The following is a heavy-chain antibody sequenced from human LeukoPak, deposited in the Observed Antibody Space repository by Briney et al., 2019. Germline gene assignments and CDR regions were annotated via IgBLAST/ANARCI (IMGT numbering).Heavy chain of an antibody. CDR2: ISYDGSNK. V-gene: IGHV3-30*18. CDR3: AKDYRPYGDHAVDY. Sequence: GGSLRLSCAASGFTFSSYGMHWVRQAPGKGLEWVAVISYDGSNKYYADSVKGRFTISRGNSKNTLYLQMNSLRAEDTAVYYCAKDYRPYGDHAVDYWGQGTLVTVSS. J-gene: IGHJ4*02. D-gene: IGHD4-17*01. CDR1: GFTFSSYG.